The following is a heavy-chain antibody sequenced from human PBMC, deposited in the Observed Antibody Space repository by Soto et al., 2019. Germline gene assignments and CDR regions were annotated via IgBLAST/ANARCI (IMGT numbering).Heavy chain of an antibody. CDR3: VKRGANWGAFDV. J-gene: IGHJ3*01. D-gene: IGHD1-26*01. CDR2: ITGNSDAI. V-gene: IGHV3-23*01. Sequence: PGGSLRLSCAASGFTFSTYVMSWIRQAPGKGLEWVSSITGNSDAIFYAYSVRGRFTISRDNSNSRVYMQMNSLRAEDTALYYCVKRGANWGAFDVWGQGTVVTVSS. CDR1: GFTFSTYV.